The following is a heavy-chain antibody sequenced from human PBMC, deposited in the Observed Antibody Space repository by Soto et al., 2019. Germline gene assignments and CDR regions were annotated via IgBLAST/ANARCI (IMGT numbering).Heavy chain of an antibody. CDR2: IGSSGYYT. V-gene: IGHV3-11*06. CDR3: VRSPHYSGRYFLDY. Sequence: PGGSLRLSCAASGFTFSDYYMSWIRQAPGKGLEWISYIGSSGYYTDYADSVKGRFTISRDNAKNSLYLQMSSLRAEDTAVFYCVRSPHYSGRYFLDYWGQGTLVTVSS. D-gene: IGHD1-26*01. CDR1: GFTFSDYY. J-gene: IGHJ4*02.